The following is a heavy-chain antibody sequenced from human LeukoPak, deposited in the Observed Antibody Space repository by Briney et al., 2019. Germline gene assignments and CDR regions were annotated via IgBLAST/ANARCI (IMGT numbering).Heavy chain of an antibody. D-gene: IGHD3-22*01. CDR1: GFTFSNYA. J-gene: IGHJ4*02. V-gene: IGHV3-23*01. CDR2: ISGSGGST. Sequence: GGSLRLSCTASGFTFSNYAMSWVRQAPGKGLEWVSAISGSGGSTYYADSVKGRFTISRDNSKNTLYLQMNSLRAEDTAVYYCAKDHLYYYDSSLYFDYWGQGTLVTVSS. CDR3: AKDHLYYYDSSLYFDY.